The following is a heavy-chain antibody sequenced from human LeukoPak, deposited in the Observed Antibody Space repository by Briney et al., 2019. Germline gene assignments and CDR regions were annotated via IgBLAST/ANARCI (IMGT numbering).Heavy chain of an antibody. J-gene: IGHJ4*02. D-gene: IGHD6-19*01. V-gene: IGHV3-43D*03. CDR1: GFTLSSYS. Sequence: GGSLRLSCAASGFTLSSYSMHWVRQAPGKGLEWVSLISWGGGSTYYADSVKGRFTISRDNSKNSLYLQMNSLRAEDTALYYCAKETHYSSGWKGALDYWGQGTLVTVSS. CDR2: ISWGGGST. CDR3: AKETHYSSGWKGALDY.